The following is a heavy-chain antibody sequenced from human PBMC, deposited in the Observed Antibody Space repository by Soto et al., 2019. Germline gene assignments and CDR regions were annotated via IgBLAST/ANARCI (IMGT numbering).Heavy chain of an antibody. V-gene: IGHV3-66*01. Sequence: GGSLRLSCAASGFTVSSNYMSWVRQAPGKGLEWVSVIYSGGSTYYADSVKGRFTISRDNSKNTLYLQMNSLRAEDTAVYYCARTSHELIDILTGYTEAFDIWGQGTMVTVSS. CDR1: GFTVSSNY. D-gene: IGHD3-9*01. J-gene: IGHJ3*02. CDR3: ARTSHELIDILTGYTEAFDI. CDR2: IYSGGST.